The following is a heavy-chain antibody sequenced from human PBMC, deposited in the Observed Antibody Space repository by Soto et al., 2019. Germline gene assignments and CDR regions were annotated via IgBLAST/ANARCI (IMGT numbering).Heavy chain of an antibody. V-gene: IGHV4-4*02. J-gene: IGHJ5*02. D-gene: IGHD2-21*02. CDR2: IYSSGTT. Sequence: QVQLQESGPGLVKSSGTLSLACTVSGVSIRTSNWWSWVRQTPGKGLEWIGEIYSSGTTNFNPSLKSRVSISVDESRNQFSLNLTSVTAADTAVYFCARAPGVVVGTSILSSWFDPWGQGTLVIVSS. CDR1: GVSIRTSNW. CDR3: ARAPGVVVGTSILSSWFDP.